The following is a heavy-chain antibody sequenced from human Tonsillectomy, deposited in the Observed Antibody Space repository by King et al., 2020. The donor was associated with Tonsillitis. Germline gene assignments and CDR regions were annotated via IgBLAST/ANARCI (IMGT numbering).Heavy chain of an antibody. V-gene: IGHV4-59*01. J-gene: IGHJ2*01. D-gene: IGHD7-27*01. CDR2: IYQSGST. Sequence: VQLQESGPGLVKPSETLSLTCTVSGGSISSYFWSWIRQPPGKGLEWIGYIYQSGSTKYNPSLESRVSISVDTSENHFFLNLSSVTAADTAVYYCARDHTGGSSFGYFDLWGRGTLVTVSS. CDR1: GGSISSYF. CDR3: ARDHTGGSSFGYFDL.